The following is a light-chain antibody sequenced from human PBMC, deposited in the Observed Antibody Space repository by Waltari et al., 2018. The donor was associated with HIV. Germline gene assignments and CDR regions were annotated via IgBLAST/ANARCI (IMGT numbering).Light chain of an antibody. CDR2: EVS. Sequence: QSALTQPASVSGSPGQSITISCTGTSRDVGGYNYVSWYQQHSGKAPKLMIYEVSNRPSGVSNRFSGSKSGNTASLTISGLQAEDEADYYCSSYTSSSTPYVFGTGTKVTVL. V-gene: IGLV2-14*01. CDR1: SRDVGGYNY. J-gene: IGLJ1*01. CDR3: SSYTSSSTPYV.